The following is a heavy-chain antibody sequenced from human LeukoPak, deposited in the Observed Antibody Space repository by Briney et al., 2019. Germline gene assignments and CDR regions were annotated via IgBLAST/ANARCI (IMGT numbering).Heavy chain of an antibody. CDR2: IYENGDT. CDR1: GGPIRGSDSY. D-gene: IGHD1-26*01. CDR3: ARGERSPPNYYNYMDV. V-gene: IGHV4-39*06. J-gene: IGHJ6*03. Sequence: SETLSLTCSVSGGPIRGSDSYWTWTRQAPGKGLEFIGSIYENGDTYDNPSLRSRVSISVDTSKNQFPLKVTSVTAADTAVYYCARGERSPPNYYNYMDVWGKGATVTVSS.